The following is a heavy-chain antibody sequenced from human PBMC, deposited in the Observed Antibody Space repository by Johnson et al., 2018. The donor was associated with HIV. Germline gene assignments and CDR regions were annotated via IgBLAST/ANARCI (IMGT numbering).Heavy chain of an antibody. J-gene: IGHJ3*02. V-gene: IGHV3-30*03. Sequence: QVQLVESGGGLVQPGRSLRLSCAASGFTFSSYGMHWVRQAPGKGLEWAAVISYDGSDKYYADSVKGRFTISRDNYKNTLYLQMNSLRAEDTAVYYCARIDYSNYEEAFDIWGQGTMVTVSS. D-gene: IGHD4-11*01. CDR3: ARIDYSNYEEAFDI. CDR2: ISYDGSDK. CDR1: GFTFSSYG.